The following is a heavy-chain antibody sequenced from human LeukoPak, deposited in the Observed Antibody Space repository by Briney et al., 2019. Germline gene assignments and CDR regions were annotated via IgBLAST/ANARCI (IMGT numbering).Heavy chain of an antibody. Sequence: SVKVSCKASGGTFSSYAISWVRQAPGQGLEWMGGIIPIFGTANYAQKFQGRVTITTDESTSTAYMELSSLRSEDTAVYYCAGDGGLVITPYMDVWGKGTTVTVSS. CDR2: IIPIFGTA. D-gene: IGHD3-16*01. J-gene: IGHJ6*03. CDR3: AGDGGLVITPYMDV. V-gene: IGHV1-69*05. CDR1: GGTFSSYA.